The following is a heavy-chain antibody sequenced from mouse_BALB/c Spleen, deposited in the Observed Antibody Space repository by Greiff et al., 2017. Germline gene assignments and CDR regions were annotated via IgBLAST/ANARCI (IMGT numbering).Heavy chain of an antibody. CDR2: IYPGNGDT. J-gene: IGHJ3*01. Sequence: QVQLQQSGAELVKPGASVKMSCKASGYTFTSYNMHWVKQTPGQGLEWIGAIYPGNGDTSYNQKFKGKATLTADKSSSTAYMQLSSLTSEDSAVYYCARSDYAWFAYWGQGTLVTVSA. D-gene: IGHD2-4*01. CDR1: GYTFTSYN. V-gene: IGHV1-12*01. CDR3: ARSDYAWFAY.